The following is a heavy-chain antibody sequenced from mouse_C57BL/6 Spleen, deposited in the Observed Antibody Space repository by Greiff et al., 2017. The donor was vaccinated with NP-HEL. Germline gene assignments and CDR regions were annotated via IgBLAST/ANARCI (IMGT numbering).Heavy chain of an antibody. CDR2: ISSGGSYT. CDR1: GFTFSSYG. CDR3: AIYSNYFDY. V-gene: IGHV5-6*01. D-gene: IGHD2-5*01. J-gene: IGHJ2*01. Sequence: EVQRVESGGDLVKPGGSLKLSCAASGFTFSSYGMSWVRQTPDKRLEWVATISSGGSYTYYPDSVKGRFTISRDNAKNTLYLQMSSLKSEDTAMYYCAIYSNYFDYWGQGTTLTVSS.